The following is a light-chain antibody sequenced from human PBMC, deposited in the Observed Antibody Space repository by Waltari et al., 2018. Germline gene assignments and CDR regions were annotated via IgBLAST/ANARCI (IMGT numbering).Light chain of an antibody. CDR2: FAS. J-gene: IGKJ4*01. CDR1: QGIIGW. V-gene: IGKV1-12*01. Sequence: DIQITHSPSSVAADFGARVHITCRASQGIIGWLAWYQQKPGKAPRLLIYFASRWQSGVPSRFSGSGSGTDFTLTTSSLQPEDFANYYCQQVNSFPLTFGGGTKVEI. CDR3: QQVNSFPLT.